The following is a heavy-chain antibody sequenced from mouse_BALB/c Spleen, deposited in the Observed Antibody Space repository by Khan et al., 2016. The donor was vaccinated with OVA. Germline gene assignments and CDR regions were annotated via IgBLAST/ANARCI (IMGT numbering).Heavy chain of an antibody. CDR2: INTYTGEP. CDR3: ASGGDWYFDV. J-gene: IGHJ1*01. Sequence: QIQLVQSGPEVKKPGETVKISCKASGYSFTNYGMNWVRQAPGKGLKWMGWINTYTGEPTYADDFKGRFAFSLETSASTAYLQINNLKNEDTATYFCASGGDWYFDVWGAGTMVTVSS. CDR1: GYSFTNYG. V-gene: IGHV9-3-1*01. D-gene: IGHD1-1*02.